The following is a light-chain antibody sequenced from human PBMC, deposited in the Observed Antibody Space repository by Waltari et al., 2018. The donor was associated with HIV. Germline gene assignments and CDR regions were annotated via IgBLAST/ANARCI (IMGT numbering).Light chain of an antibody. CDR1: QSVNSNF. CDR3: QQYAGFPLT. CDR2: DAS. J-gene: IGKJ4*01. Sequence: DMVLTPSPGTLSWSLGDRATLSCRASQSVNSNFLAWYQHKPGQAPRLLIYDASTRATGIPDKFSGSGSGSDFTLTISRLEPEDFAVYYCQQYAGFPLTFGGGTKVDIK. V-gene: IGKV3-20*01.